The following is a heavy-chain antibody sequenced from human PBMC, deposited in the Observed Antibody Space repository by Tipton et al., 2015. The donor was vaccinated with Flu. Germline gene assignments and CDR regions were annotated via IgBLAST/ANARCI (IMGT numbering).Heavy chain of an antibody. V-gene: IGHV4-59*08. J-gene: IGHJ4*02. D-gene: IGHD1-1*01. CDR2: IYYSGST. CDR1: GGSISNYY. Sequence: TLSLTCTVSGGSISNYYWSWIRQPPGKGLEWIGYIYYSGSTNYNPSLKSRVTMSADTSKNQFYLRLSSLTASDTAVYYCARHIYAQLGPPYFDFWGQGTLVTVSS. CDR3: ARHIYAQLGPPYFDF.